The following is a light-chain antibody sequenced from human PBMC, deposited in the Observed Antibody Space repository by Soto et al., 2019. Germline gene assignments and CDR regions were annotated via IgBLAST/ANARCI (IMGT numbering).Light chain of an antibody. CDR1: QSVLYSSNNKNY. CDR2: WAS. CDR3: QQYYSTFGRT. Sequence: DIVMTQSPDSLAVSLGERATINCKSSQSVLYSSNNKNYLAWYQQKPGRPPKLLIYWASTRESVVPDRFSGSGSGTEFTLTISSLQAEYVAVYYCQQYYSTFGRTFGQGTKVEIK. J-gene: IGKJ1*01. V-gene: IGKV4-1*01.